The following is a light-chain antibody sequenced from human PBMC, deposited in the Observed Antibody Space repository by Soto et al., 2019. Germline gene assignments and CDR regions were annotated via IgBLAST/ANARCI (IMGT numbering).Light chain of an antibody. CDR3: QQYSNSPFT. V-gene: IGKV3-20*01. CDR1: QSVSSRY. J-gene: IGKJ3*01. CDR2: GAT. Sequence: EIVLTQSPGTLSMSPGERATLSCRASQSVSSRYVAWHQQKPGQAPRLLLSGATNRATGIPDRFSGSGSGTDFTLTISRLEPEDVAVYYCQQYSNSPFTFGPGNKVEIK.